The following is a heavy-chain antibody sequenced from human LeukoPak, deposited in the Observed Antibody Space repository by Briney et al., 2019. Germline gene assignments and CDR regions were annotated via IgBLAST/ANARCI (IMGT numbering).Heavy chain of an antibody. D-gene: IGHD4/OR15-4a*01. V-gene: IGHV3-20*04. J-gene: IGHJ4*02. Sequence: GGSLRLSCAASGFTFDDYGMSWVRQAPGKGLEWVSGINWNGGSTHYSDSVKGRFTISRDNSKNTLYLQMNSLRAEDTAVYYCARRAGAYSHPYDYWGQGTLVTVSS. CDR1: GFTFDDYG. CDR2: INWNGGST. CDR3: ARRAGAYSHPYDY.